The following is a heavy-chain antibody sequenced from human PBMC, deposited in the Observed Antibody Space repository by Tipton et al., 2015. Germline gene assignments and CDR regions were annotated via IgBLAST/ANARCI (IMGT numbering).Heavy chain of an antibody. V-gene: IGHV4-38-2*01. CDR2: FFHSGNT. CDR3: ARGDWII. Sequence: TLSLTCDVSGYSISSGYYWSWIRQPPGKGLEWIGSFFHSGNTFHNPSLRSRVIISVDTSKNQFSLTLNSVTAADTAVYYCARGDWIIWGQGTLVTVSS. J-gene: IGHJ4*02. CDR1: GYSISSGYY. D-gene: IGHD3/OR15-3a*01.